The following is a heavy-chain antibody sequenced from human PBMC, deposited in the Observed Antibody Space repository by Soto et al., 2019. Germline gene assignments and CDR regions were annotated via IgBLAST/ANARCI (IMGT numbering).Heavy chain of an antibody. D-gene: IGHD5-18*01. CDR1: GGSIYSYY. CDR2: VYFSGTT. CDR3: ARGHNYGYSTFDM. J-gene: IGHJ3*02. Sequence: PLETLPLTWTVSGGSIYSYYWSWIRQPPGKGLEWIGYVYFSGTTNYNPSLKSRVTISVDMSKNQFSLKLSSVTAADTAVYYCARGHNYGYSTFDMWGQGTMVTVSS. V-gene: IGHV4-59*01.